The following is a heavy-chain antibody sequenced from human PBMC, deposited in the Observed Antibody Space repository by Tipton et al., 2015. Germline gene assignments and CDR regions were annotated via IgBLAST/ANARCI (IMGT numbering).Heavy chain of an antibody. CDR2: ILHRGNT. D-gene: IGHD3-16*02. J-gene: IGHJ4*02. Sequence: TLSLTCTVSGQNVDHVSYFWSWIRQPPGKELEWIGYILHRGNTNFNPSLKSRVTISVDASKNQFSLKLRSVTAADTAVYYCARVTRNGEVLAFDYWGLGTLVTVSS. CDR3: ARVTRNGEVLAFDY. CDR1: GQNVDHVSYF. V-gene: IGHV4-61*01.